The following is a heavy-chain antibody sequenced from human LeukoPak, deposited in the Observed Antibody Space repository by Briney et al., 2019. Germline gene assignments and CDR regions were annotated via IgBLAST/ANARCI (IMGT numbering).Heavy chain of an antibody. J-gene: IGHJ4*02. CDR1: GFTFSSYG. D-gene: IGHD4-17*01. CDR3: AKDDYGDYSVDY. V-gene: IGHV3-30*18. CDR2: ISYDGSNK. Sequence: GGSLRLSCAASGFTFSSYGMHWVRQAPGKGLEWVAVISYDGSNKYYADSVKGRFTISRDNSKNTLYLQMNSLRAEDTAVYYCAKDDYGDYSVDYWGQGTLVTVSS.